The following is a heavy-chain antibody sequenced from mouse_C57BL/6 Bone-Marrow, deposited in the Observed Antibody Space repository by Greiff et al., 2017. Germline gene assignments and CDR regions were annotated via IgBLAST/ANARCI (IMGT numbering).Heavy chain of an antibody. CDR1: GYTFTSYW. Sequence: QVQLQQPGAELVRPGTSVKLSCKASGYTFTSYWMHWVKQRPGQGLEWIGVIDPSDSYTNYNQKFKGKATLTVDTSSSTAYMQLSSLTCEDSAVYYCARFHYFDYWGQGTTLTVSS. J-gene: IGHJ2*01. CDR3: ARFHYFDY. V-gene: IGHV1-59*01. CDR2: IDPSDSYT.